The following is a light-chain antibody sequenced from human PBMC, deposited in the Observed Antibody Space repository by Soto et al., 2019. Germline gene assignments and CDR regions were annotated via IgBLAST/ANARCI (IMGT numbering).Light chain of an antibody. Sequence: QFVLTQPPSASGAPGQSVTISCAGTSGDGGGYNYVSWYQQHPGKAPKLMIYEVSKRPSGVPDRISGAKSANTASLTVSGLQAQDEPDYYYRSYARRNKSAFATGTKVT. J-gene: IGLJ1*01. CDR2: EVS. CDR3: RSYARRNKSA. V-gene: IGLV2-8*01. CDR1: SGDGGGYNY.